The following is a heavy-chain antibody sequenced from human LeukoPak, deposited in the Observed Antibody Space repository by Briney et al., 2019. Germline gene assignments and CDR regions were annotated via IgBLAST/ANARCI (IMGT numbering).Heavy chain of an antibody. D-gene: IGHD3-22*01. V-gene: IGHV4-39*01. CDR3: ARRPQIGHYYDSDGNYYGDAFDI. CDR2: ICYSGST. Sequence: SETLSLTCTVSGGSVNGSSDCWGWIRQSPRKGLEWIGTICYSGSTFYNPSLKSRVTISVDTSRNQVSQKLRSATAADTAIYFRARRPQIGHYYDSDGNYYGDAFDIWGQGTM. J-gene: IGHJ3*02. CDR1: GGSVNGSSDC.